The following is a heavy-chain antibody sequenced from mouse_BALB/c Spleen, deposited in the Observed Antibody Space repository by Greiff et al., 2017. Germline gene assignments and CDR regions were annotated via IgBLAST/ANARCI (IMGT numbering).Heavy chain of an antibody. Sequence: EVMLVESGGGLVQPGGSRKLSCAASGFTFSSFGMHWVRQAPEKGLEWVAYISSGSSTIYYADTVKGRFTISRDNPKNTLFLQMTSLRSEDTAMYYCARRTARATGDYAMDYWGQGTSVTVSS. V-gene: IGHV5-17*02. J-gene: IGHJ4*01. D-gene: IGHD3-2*01. CDR1: GFTFSSFG. CDR2: ISSGSSTI. CDR3: ARRTARATGDYAMDY.